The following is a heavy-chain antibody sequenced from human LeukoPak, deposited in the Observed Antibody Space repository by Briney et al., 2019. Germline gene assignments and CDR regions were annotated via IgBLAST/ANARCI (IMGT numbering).Heavy chain of an antibody. CDR3: GRLGSSHTYFDY. CDR2: IYYSGST. J-gene: IGHJ4*02. Sequence: TSETLSLTCTVSGGSISSYYWSWIRQPPGKGLEWIGYIYYSGSTNYNPSLKSRVTISVDTSKNQFSLKLSSVTAADTAVYYCGRLGSSHTYFDYWGQGALVTVSS. D-gene: IGHD6-13*01. V-gene: IGHV4-59*08. CDR1: GGSISSYY.